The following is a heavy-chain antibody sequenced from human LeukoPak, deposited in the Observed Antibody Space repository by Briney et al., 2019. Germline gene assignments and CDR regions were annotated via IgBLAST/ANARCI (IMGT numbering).Heavy chain of an antibody. V-gene: IGHV1-8*01. CDR2: MNPNSGNT. D-gene: IGHD3-16*02. CDR1: GYTFTSYD. CDR3: ARGVSIIEGVIAKS. Sequence: ASVNVSCKASGYTFTSYDINWVRQATGQGLEWMGWMNPNSGNTGYAQKFQGRVTMTRNTSISTAYMELSSLRSEDTAVYYCARGVSIIEGVIAKSWGQGTLVTVSS. J-gene: IGHJ5*02.